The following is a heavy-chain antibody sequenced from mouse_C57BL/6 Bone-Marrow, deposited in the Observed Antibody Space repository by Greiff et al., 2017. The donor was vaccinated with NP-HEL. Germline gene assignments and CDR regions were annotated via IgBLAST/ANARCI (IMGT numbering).Heavy chain of an antibody. CDR2: ISDGGSYT. V-gene: IGHV5-4*01. D-gene: IGHD3-2*02. CDR3: ARVAQAFDY. Sequence: DVQLVESGGGLVKPGGSLKLSCAASGFTFSSYAMSWVRQTPEKRLEWVATISDGGSYTYYPDNVKGRFTISRDNAKNNLYLQMSQLKSEDTAMYYCARVAQAFDYWGQGTTLTVSS. J-gene: IGHJ2*01. CDR1: GFTFSSYA.